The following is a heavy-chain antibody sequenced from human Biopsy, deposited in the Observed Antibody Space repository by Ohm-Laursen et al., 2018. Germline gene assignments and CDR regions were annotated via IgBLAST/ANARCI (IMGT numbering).Heavy chain of an antibody. CDR1: DGSINSNDYY. V-gene: IGHV4-39*07. Sequence: SETLSLTCTVSDGSINSNDYYWGWIRQAPGKGLEWIGSITYRGSTYYNPSLKSRVTVSIHTSRNQFSLKLTSVTVADTAVFYCARRGSGGRSFDYWGQGTLVTVSS. D-gene: IGHD2-15*01. CDR2: ITYRGST. J-gene: IGHJ4*02. CDR3: ARRGSGGRSFDY.